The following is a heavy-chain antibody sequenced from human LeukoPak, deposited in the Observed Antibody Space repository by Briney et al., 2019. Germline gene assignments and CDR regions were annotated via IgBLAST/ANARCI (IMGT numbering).Heavy chain of an antibody. CDR1: GFTVSNNY. V-gene: IGHV3-23*01. CDR3: AKEPYDSSGNYLDY. J-gene: IGHJ4*02. CDR2: ISGSGGST. Sequence: GGSLRLSCAASGFTVSNNYMNWVRQAPGKGLEWVSAISGSGGSTYYADSVNGRFTISRDNSKNTLYLQMNSLRAEDTAVYYCAKEPYDSSGNYLDYWGQGTLVTVSS. D-gene: IGHD3-22*01.